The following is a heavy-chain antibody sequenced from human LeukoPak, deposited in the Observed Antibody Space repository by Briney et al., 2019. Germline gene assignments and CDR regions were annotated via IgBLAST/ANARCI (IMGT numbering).Heavy chain of an antibody. D-gene: IGHD3-10*01. CDR1: GGTFSSYA. CDR2: IIPIFGTA. J-gene: IGHJ4*02. V-gene: IGHV1-69*13. Sequence: SVKVSCKASGGTFSSYAISWVRQAPGQGLEWMGGIIPIFGTANYAQKFQGRVSITADESTSTAYMELSSLRSEDTAVYYCARNYYGSSWRFDYWGQGTLVTVSS. CDR3: ARNYYGSSWRFDY.